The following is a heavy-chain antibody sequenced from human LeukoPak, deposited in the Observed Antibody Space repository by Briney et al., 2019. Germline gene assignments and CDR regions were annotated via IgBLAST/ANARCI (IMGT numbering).Heavy chain of an antibody. CDR2: INHSGST. D-gene: IGHD3-10*01. J-gene: IGHJ5*02. Sequence: SETLSLTCAVYGGSFSGYYWSWIRQSPGKGLEWIGEINHSGSTNYNPSLKSRVTISVDTSKNQFSLKLSSVTAADTAVYYCARGVGPRRITMVRGVMGGWFDPWGQGTLVTVSS. V-gene: IGHV4-34*01. CDR1: GGSFSGYY. CDR3: ARGVGPRRITMVRGVMGGWFDP.